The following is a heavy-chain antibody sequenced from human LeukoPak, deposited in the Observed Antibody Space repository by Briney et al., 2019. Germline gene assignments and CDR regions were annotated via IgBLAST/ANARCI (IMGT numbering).Heavy chain of an antibody. CDR1: GGTFSSYA. J-gene: IGHJ5*02. CDR2: IIPIFGTA. Sequence: ASVTVSFTASGGTFSSYAISWVRQAPGQGLEWMGGIIPIFGTANYAQKFQGRVTITADKSTSTAYMELSSLRSEDTAVYYCAREAAAAGTQWFDPWGQGTLVTVSS. D-gene: IGHD6-13*01. CDR3: AREAAAAGTQWFDP. V-gene: IGHV1-69*06.